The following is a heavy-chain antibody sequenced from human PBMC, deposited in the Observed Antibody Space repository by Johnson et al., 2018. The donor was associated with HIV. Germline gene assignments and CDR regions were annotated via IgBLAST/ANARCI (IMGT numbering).Heavy chain of an antibody. CDR2: IRYDGSNK. Sequence: QVQLMESGGGVVRPGGSLRLSCAASGFTFGGYGMHWVRQAPGKGLEWVAFIRYDGSNKYYADSVKGRFTIYRDNSKNTLYLKMNSLGDEDTAGCSCAKDLSAISGDAFDIWGQGTMVTVSS. D-gene: IGHD5-24*01. CDR3: AKDLSAISGDAFDI. J-gene: IGHJ3*02. V-gene: IGHV3-30*02. CDR1: GFTFGGYG.